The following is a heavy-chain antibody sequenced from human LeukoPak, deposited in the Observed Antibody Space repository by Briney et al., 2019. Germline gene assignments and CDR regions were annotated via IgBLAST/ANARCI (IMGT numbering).Heavy chain of an antibody. D-gene: IGHD2-21*02. CDR2: LSYSGST. V-gene: IGHV4-59*01. Sequence: SETLSLTCTVSGDSISSYYWNWIRQPPGKGLEWIGYLSYSGSTNYNPSLRNRVTISVDTSKDQFSLKLSSVTAADTAVYYCARVPALRVVTTPTYFDFWGQGTLVTVSS. CDR3: ARVPALRVVTTPTYFDF. CDR1: GDSISSYY. J-gene: IGHJ4*02.